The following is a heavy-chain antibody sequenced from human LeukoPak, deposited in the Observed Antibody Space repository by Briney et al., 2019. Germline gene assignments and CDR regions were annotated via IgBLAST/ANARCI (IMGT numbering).Heavy chain of an antibody. CDR1: GFTFSSYA. J-gene: IGHJ4*02. CDR3: ANRIAVAGGNYFDY. CDR2: ISGSGGST. V-gene: IGHV3-23*01. Sequence: PGASLRLSCVASGFTFSSYAMSWVRQAPGKGLEWVSAISGSGGSTYYADSVKGRFTISRDNSKNTLYLQMNSLRAEDTAVYYCANRIAVAGGNYFDYWGQGTLVTVSS. D-gene: IGHD6-19*01.